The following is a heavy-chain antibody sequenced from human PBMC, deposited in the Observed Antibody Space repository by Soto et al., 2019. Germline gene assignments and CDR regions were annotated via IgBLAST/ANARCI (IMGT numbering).Heavy chain of an antibody. J-gene: IGHJ2*01. CDR3: AKDLVGYSSGWENWYFDL. V-gene: IGHV3-23*01. D-gene: IGHD6-19*01. Sequence: GGSLRLSCAASGFTFSSYAMSWVRQAPGKGLEWVSAISGSGGSTYYADSVKGRFTISRDNSKNTLYLQMNSLRAEDTAVYYCAKDLVGYSSGWENWYFDLWGRGTLVTVSS. CDR1: GFTFSSYA. CDR2: ISGSGGST.